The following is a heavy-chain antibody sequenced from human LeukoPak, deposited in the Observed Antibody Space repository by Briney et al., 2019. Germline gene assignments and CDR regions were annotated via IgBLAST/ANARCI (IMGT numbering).Heavy chain of an antibody. V-gene: IGHV1-69*01. Sequence: GAAVKDSRKDSRGTFTRYVICSVRPAPGQGREWVGGIFPIFGTANYAQKFQGRVTIAADESTSTAYMELSRLRSEDTAVYYCAREGAYCSGGSCSHHDYGGQGTLVTVS. CDR1: RGTFTRYV. J-gene: IGHJ4*02. CDR3: AREGAYCSGGSCSHHDY. D-gene: IGHD2-15*01. CDR2: IFPIFGTA.